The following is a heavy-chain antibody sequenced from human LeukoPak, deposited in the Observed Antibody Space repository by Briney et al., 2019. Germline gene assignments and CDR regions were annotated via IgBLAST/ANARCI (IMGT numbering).Heavy chain of an antibody. CDR1: RFTLSRYW. CDR2: LNADGSGI. CDR3: ARAPSGYYYMDV. D-gene: IGHD3-10*01. Sequence: PGGSLRLSCAASRFTLSRYWMHWVRQAPREGVVWVSRLNADGSGITYTESLKSRFSLSRDNAQNTLYLQMNSLRAEDTAVYYCARAPSGYYYMDVSGKRTTVTVS. V-gene: IGHV3-74*01. J-gene: IGHJ6*03.